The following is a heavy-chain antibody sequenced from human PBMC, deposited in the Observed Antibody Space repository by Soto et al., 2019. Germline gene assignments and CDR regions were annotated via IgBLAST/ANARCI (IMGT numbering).Heavy chain of an antibody. CDR3: ARGPHGGWFDP. Sequence: QVQLVQSGAEVKKPGASVKASCKASGYTFTSYAMHWVRQAPGQRLEWMGWINAGNGNTKYSQKFQGRVTITRDTSASTAYMELSSLRSEDTAVYYCARGPHGGWFDPWGQGTLVTVSS. V-gene: IGHV1-3*01. J-gene: IGHJ5*02. CDR2: INAGNGNT. CDR1: GYTFTSYA.